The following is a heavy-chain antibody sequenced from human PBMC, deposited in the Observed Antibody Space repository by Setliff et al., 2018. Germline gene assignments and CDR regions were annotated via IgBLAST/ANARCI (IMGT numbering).Heavy chain of an antibody. Sequence: ASVKVSCKASGYTFNSYGISWVRQAPGQGLEWMGWISCYVGNTRYARKIQGRVTMTTDTSTTTAYMELRSLTSDDTAVYYCARVRPCGGDCSTGAGGPYYFDHWGQGTLVTVSS. J-gene: IGHJ4*02. CDR3: ARVRPCGGDCSTGAGGPYYFDH. CDR2: ISCYVGNT. CDR1: GYTFNSYG. D-gene: IGHD2-21*02. V-gene: IGHV1-18*01.